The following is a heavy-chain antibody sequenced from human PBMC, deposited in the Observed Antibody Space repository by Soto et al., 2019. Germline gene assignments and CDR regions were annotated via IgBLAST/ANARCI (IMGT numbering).Heavy chain of an antibody. CDR2: ISGDGNNA. Sequence: EVQLVESGGGIVQPGGSLRLSCAASGFTFSSFWMHWVRQAPGKGLVWVSRISGDGNNAVYADSVKGRFTVSRDNAKNTLALQMISLTTDDTALYYCVRNRGTFLRDGVDFWGPGIMATVSS. CDR3: VRNRGTFLRDGVDF. V-gene: IGHV3-74*01. J-gene: IGHJ4*02. D-gene: IGHD3-3*01. CDR1: GFTFSSFW.